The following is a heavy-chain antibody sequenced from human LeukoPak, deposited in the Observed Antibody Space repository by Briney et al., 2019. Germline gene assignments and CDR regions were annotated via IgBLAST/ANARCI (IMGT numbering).Heavy chain of an antibody. CDR1: GFTFSSYG. D-gene: IGHD2-15*01. CDR3: AKEAEDYFDY. Sequence: GGSLRLSCAASGFTFSSYGMHWVRQAPGKGLEWVAVIWYGGSNKYYADSVKGRFTISRDNSKNTLYLQMNSLRAEDTAVYYCAKEAEDYFDYWGQGTLVTVSS. V-gene: IGHV3-30*02. J-gene: IGHJ4*02. CDR2: IWYGGSNK.